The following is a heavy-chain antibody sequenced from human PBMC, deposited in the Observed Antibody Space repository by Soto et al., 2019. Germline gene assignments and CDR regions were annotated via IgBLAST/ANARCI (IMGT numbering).Heavy chain of an antibody. J-gene: IGHJ3*02. CDR2: FDPEDGET. CDR3: ATGATFGYCSSTSCRPFFDI. V-gene: IGHV1-24*01. Sequence: ASVKVPCKVSGYTLTELSMHWVRQAPGKGLEWMGGFDPEDGETIYAQKFQGRVTMTEDTSTDTAYMELSSLRSEDTAVYYCATGATFGYCSSTSCRPFFDIWGQGTMVTVSS. D-gene: IGHD2-2*03. CDR1: GYTLTELS.